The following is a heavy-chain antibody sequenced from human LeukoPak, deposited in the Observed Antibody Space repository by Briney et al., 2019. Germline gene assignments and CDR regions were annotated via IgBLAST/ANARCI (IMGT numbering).Heavy chain of an antibody. D-gene: IGHD1/OR15-1a*01. CDR2: IYYSGST. J-gene: IGHJ2*01. V-gene: IGHV4-59*01. CDR1: GGSISSYY. CDR3: ARGEQAYWYFDL. Sequence: SETLSLTCTVSGGSISSYYWSWIRQPPGKGLEWIGYIYYSGSTNYNPSLKSRVTISVDTSKNQFSLKLSSVTAADTAVYYCARGEQAYWYFDLWGRGTLVTVSS.